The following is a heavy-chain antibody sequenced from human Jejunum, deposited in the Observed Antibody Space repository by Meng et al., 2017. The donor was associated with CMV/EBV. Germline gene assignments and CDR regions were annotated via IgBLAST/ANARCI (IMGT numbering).Heavy chain of an antibody. D-gene: IGHD2-21*01. V-gene: IGHV1-18*01. Sequence: ASGYAFMSHGINWVRQAPGQGLEWMGWINTYNGNTNYVQSLQGRVSMTTDTSTTTVYMELRSLRSDDTALYYCARSYTSYSFFDFWGQGTMVTVSS. CDR2: INTYNGNT. CDR1: GYAFMSHG. CDR3: ARSYTSYSFFDF. J-gene: IGHJ3*01.